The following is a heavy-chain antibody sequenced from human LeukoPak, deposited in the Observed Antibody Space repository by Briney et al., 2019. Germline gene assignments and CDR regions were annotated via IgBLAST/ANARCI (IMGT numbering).Heavy chain of an antibody. CDR1: GGSINSISYY. CDR3: ARAFDWLYLYYFDY. V-gene: IGHV4-39*07. CDR2: IYYSGST. D-gene: IGHD3-9*01. J-gene: IGHJ4*02. Sequence: SETLSLTCNVSGGSINSISYYWGWIRQPPGKGLEWIGSIYYSGSTYYNPSLKSRVTISVDTSKNQFSLKLSSVTAADTAVYYCARAFDWLYLYYFDYWGQGTLVTVSS.